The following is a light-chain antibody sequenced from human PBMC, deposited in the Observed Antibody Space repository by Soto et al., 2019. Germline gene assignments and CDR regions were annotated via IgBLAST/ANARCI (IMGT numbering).Light chain of an antibody. CDR3: QQYNSYPIT. CDR2: DAS. V-gene: IGKV1-33*01. J-gene: IGKJ5*01. Sequence: DIQMTQSPSSLSASVGDRVTITCEASQDISNYLNWYQQKLGKAPKLLIYDASNLETGVPSRFSGSGSGTDFTFTISSLQPDDFATYYCQQYNSYPITFGQGTRLEIK. CDR1: QDISNY.